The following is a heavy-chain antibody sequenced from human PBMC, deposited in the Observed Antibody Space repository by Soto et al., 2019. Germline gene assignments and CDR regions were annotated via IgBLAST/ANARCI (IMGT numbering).Heavy chain of an antibody. J-gene: IGHJ3*02. D-gene: IGHD3-22*01. CDR3: VRDYYDTSGYPNTFDM. CDR2: IGSRTSDI. Sequence: GSLRLSCSASGFTLSRHTMNWVRQAPGKGLEWVSFIGSRTSDIYYADSVKGRFTISRDNAKNSLYLDLTRLRAEDTAVYFCVRDYYDTSGYPNTFDMWGQGTMVTVSS. CDR1: GFTLSRHT. V-gene: IGHV3-21*01.